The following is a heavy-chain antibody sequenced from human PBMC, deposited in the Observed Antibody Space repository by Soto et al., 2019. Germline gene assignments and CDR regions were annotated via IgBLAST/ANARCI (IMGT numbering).Heavy chain of an antibody. CDR3: ALGSSSSRRYYYYGMDV. CDR1: GITFSSYA. Sequence: EVQLLESGGGLVQPGGSLRLSCAASGITFSSYAMSWVRQAPGKGLEWVSAISGSGGSTYYADSVKGRFTISRDNSKNTLYLQMNSLRAEDTAVYYCALGSSSSRRYYYYGMDVWGQGTTVTVSS. CDR2: ISGSGGST. D-gene: IGHD6-13*01. V-gene: IGHV3-23*01. J-gene: IGHJ6*02.